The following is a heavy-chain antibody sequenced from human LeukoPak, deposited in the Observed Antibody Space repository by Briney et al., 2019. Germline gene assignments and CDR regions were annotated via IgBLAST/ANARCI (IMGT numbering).Heavy chain of an antibody. V-gene: IGHV3-74*01. Sequence: PGGSLRLSCAASGFTFSSYAMSWVRQAPGKGLVWVSRINSDGSTTSYADSVKGRFTISRDNAKNTLYLQMNSLRAEDTAVYYCARVMYYYHSSGSIAVYYFDYWGQGTLVTVSS. CDR1: GFTFSSYA. D-gene: IGHD3-22*01. J-gene: IGHJ4*02. CDR3: ARVMYYYHSSGSIAVYYFDY. CDR2: INSDGSTT.